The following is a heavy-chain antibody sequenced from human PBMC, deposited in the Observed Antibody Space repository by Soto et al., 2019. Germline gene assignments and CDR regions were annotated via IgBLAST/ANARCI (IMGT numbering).Heavy chain of an antibody. CDR3: TASSLIFYDYVWGSYQRVDY. D-gene: IGHD3-16*02. Sequence: EVQLVESGGGLVKPGGSLRLSCAASGFTFSNAWMSWVRQAPGKGLEWVGRIKSKTDGGTTDYAAPVKGRFTISRDDSKNTLYLHMNSLKTEDTAAYDCTASSLIFYDYVWGSYQRVDYWGQGTLVTVSS. CDR1: GFTFSNAW. CDR2: IKSKTDGGTT. V-gene: IGHV3-15*01. J-gene: IGHJ4*02.